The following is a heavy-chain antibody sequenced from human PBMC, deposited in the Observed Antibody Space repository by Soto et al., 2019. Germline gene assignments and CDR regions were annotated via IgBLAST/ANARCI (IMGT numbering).Heavy chain of an antibody. CDR3: ARNLDTYYDYVWGSCRQDASDI. D-gene: IGHD3-16*02. Sequence: SVNVCCKTSGYTFTSYAIPWVRKAPVQRLEWMGWINAGNRNTKYSQKFQGRVTITRDTSASTAYMELSSLRSEDKAVYYCARNLDTYYDYVWGSCRQDASDIWGQGTMVTISS. V-gene: IGHV1-3*01. J-gene: IGHJ3*02. CDR1: GYTFTSYA. CDR2: INAGNRNT.